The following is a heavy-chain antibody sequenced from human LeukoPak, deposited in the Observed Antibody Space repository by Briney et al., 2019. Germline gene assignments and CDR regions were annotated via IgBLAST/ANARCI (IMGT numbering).Heavy chain of an antibody. CDR2: ISWNSGSI. CDR1: GFTFDDYA. Sequence: GGSLRLSCAASGFTFDDYAVHWVRQAPGKGLEWVSGISWNSGSIGYADSVKGRFTISRDNAKNSLYLQMNSLRAEDTAVYYCARDQGGYWGQGTLVTVSS. J-gene: IGHJ4*02. V-gene: IGHV3-9*01. CDR3: ARDQGGY.